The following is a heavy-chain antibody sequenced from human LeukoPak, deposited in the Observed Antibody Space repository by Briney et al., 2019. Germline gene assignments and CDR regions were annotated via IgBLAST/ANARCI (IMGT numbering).Heavy chain of an antibody. CDR1: GFTFNTYA. J-gene: IGHJ5*02. CDR3: AKHGDNVWGSFRFGLDH. Sequence: PGGSLRLSCAASGFTFNTYAMRWVRQAPGKGLEWVSLIIGSGNSIHYADSVKGRFTISRDNFKNTVFLQLNSLRPEDTAVYYCAKHGDNVWGSFRFGLDHWGQGTLVTVSS. D-gene: IGHD3-16*02. CDR2: IIGSGNSI. V-gene: IGHV3-23*01.